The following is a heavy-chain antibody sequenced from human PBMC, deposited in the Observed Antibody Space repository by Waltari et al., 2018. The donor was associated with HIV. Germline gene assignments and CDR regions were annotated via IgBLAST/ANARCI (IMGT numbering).Heavy chain of an antibody. CDR1: SFIVSNYA. Sequence: VQLVESGGGAVQPGGSLRLSWVVSSFIVSNYAMHWVRQAPWKDLEWISYISGSGSTIYYSDAVKGRFTISRDNAKNSLYLRMNYLTAEDTAIYYCARDGHHGVTKRGNAFDLWGQGTMVTVSP. CDR2: ISGSGSTI. D-gene: IGHD2-21*02. J-gene: IGHJ3*01. CDR3: ARDGHHGVTKRGNAFDL. V-gene: IGHV3-48*03.